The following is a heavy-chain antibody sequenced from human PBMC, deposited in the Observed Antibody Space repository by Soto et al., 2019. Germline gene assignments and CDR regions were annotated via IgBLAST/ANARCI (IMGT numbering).Heavy chain of an antibody. V-gene: IGHV4-59*01. J-gene: IGHJ4*02. Sequence: PSETLSLTCTVSGGSISSYYWSWIRQPPGKGLEWIGYIYYSGSTNYNPSLKSRVTISVDTSKNQFSLKLSSVTAADTAVYYCARGHYGDYFDYWGQGTLVTVSS. CDR3: ARGHYGDYFDY. CDR1: GGSISSYY. D-gene: IGHD4-17*01. CDR2: IYYSGST.